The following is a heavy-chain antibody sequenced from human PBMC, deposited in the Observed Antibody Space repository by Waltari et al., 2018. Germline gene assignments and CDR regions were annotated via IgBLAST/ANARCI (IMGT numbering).Heavy chain of an antibody. CDR1: GFPFSSYS. CDR3: ARDXDYEISAGWFDX. V-gene: IGHV3-21*01. D-gene: IGHD3-22*01. CDR2: ISSIXSYI. J-gene: IGHJ5*02. Sequence: EVQXVEXGGGLVKPGGSLXLSCAASGFPFSSYSINWVRQAPGKGXEWVSXISSIXSYIYXADSVKGRFTXSRDNAKNSLYLQMNSLXAEDTAVYXCARDXDYEISAGWFDXWGQGTLVTVSS.